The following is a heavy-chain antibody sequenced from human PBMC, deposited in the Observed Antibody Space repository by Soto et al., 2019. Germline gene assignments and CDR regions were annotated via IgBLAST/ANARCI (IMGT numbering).Heavy chain of an antibody. V-gene: IGHV5-51*01. Sequence: PGESLKISCQGPRYRFSSSWIGWVRQKPGKGLEWLGNVYPSDSDVRYSPAFEGQVTISADNSINPAYLQLLNLKASGAAIYYCTKGATSPFGSWGQGTRVTVSS. CDR2: VYPSDSDV. D-gene: IGHD3-16*01. J-gene: IGHJ4*02. CDR3: TKGATSPFGS. CDR1: RYRFSSSW.